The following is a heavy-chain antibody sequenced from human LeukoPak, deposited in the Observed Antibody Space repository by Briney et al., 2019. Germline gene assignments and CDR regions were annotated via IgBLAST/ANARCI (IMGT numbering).Heavy chain of an antibody. D-gene: IGHD3-9*01. CDR1: GGSISSYY. CDR3: ASRLRYFDGLAFDI. J-gene: IGHJ3*02. V-gene: IGHV4-59*01. Sequence: SETLSLTCTVSGGSISSYYWSWIRQPPGKGLEWIGYIYYSGSTNYNPSLKSRVTISVDTSKNQFSLKLSSVTAGDTAVYYCASRLRYFDGLAFDIWGQGTMVTVSS. CDR2: IYYSGST.